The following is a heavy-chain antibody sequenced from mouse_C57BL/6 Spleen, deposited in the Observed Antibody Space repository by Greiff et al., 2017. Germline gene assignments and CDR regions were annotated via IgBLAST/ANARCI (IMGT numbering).Heavy chain of an antibody. CDR3: ARGEKDWYFDV. V-gene: IGHV1-66*01. CDR2: IYPGSGNT. J-gene: IGHJ1*03. Sequence: QVHVKQSGPELVKPGASVKISCKASGYSFTSYYIHWVKQRPGQGLEWIGWIYPGSGNTKYNEKFKGKATLTADTSSSTAYMQLSSLTSEDSAVYYCARGEKDWYFDVWGTGTTVTVSS. CDR1: GYSFTSYY.